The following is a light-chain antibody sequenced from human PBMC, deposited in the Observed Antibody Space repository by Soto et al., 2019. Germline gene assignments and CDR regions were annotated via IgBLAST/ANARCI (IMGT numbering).Light chain of an antibody. Sequence: QSALTQPPSASVSPGQSVTISCTGTSGDVGGYNSVSWYQQHPGNAPKLMIFEVTKRPSGVPDRFSGSKSGNTASLTVSGLLAEDEADYYCSSYADSDNLVFGGGTKLTVL. CDR2: EVT. CDR3: SSYADSDNLV. J-gene: IGLJ2*01. CDR1: SGDVGGYNS. V-gene: IGLV2-8*01.